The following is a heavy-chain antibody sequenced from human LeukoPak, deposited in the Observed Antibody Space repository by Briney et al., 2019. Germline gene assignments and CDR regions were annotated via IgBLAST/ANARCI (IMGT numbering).Heavy chain of an antibody. CDR1: GGSFSGYY. CDR3: ARTANPSLGYCSGGSCLT. Sequence: SETLSLTCAVYGGSFSGYYWSWIRQPPGKGLEWIGEINHSGSTNYNPSLKSRVTISVDTSKNQFSLKLSSVTAADTAVYYCARTANPSLGYCSGGSCLTWGQGTLVTVSS. CDR2: INHSGST. D-gene: IGHD2-15*01. J-gene: IGHJ5*02. V-gene: IGHV4-34*09.